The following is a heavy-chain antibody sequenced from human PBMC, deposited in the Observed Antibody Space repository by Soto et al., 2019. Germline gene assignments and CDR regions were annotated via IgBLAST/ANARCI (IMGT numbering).Heavy chain of an antibody. V-gene: IGHV1-46*01. D-gene: IGHD3-22*01. J-gene: IGHJ5*02. CDR2: IYPTVHNT. CDR3: ARLGAYYQSLDP. Sequence: ASVKVSCKASGYTFTTYFIHWVRQAPGQGLEWMGTIYPTVHNTGYAQKFKGRVTMTKDTSTSTVYMELNSLTSEDTAVYYCARLGAYYQSLDPWGPRTLVTVSS. CDR1: GYTFTTYF.